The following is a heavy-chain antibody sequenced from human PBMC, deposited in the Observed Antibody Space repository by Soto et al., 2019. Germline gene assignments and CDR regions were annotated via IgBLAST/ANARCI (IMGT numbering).Heavy chain of an antibody. Sequence: GGSLRLSCAASGFTFSTDAMSWVRQAPGKGLEWVGIIWYDGSNKYYADSVKGRFTISRDNSKNTLYLQMNSLRAEDTAVYYCARGGTIFQSGPIDYWGQGTLVTVSS. V-gene: IGHV3-33*08. CDR2: IWYDGSNK. CDR3: ARGGTIFQSGPIDY. D-gene: IGHD3-10*02. J-gene: IGHJ4*02. CDR1: GFTFSTDA.